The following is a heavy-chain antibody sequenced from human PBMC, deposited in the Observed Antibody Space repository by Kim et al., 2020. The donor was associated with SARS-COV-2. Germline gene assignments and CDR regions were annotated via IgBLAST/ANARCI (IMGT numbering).Heavy chain of an antibody. D-gene: IGHD3-10*01. CDR3: ARVVGDYYGSGSYYYGMDV. J-gene: IGHJ6*02. Sequence: SRVTISVDTSKNQFSLKLSAVTAADTAVYYCARVVGDYYGSGSYYYGMDVWGQGTTVTVSS. V-gene: IGHV4-31*02.